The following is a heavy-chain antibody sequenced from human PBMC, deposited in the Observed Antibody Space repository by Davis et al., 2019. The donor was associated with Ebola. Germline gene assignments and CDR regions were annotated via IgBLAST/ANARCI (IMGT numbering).Heavy chain of an antibody. CDR3: ARDAFSLGRYDTEDH. CDR1: GFTFSTYN. CDR2: ISGSATST. J-gene: IGHJ4*02. V-gene: IGHV3-48*03. D-gene: IGHD3-9*01. Sequence: PGGSLRLSCVASGFTFSTYNMNWVRQAPGKGLEWVSYISGSATSTFYADSVKGRFTISRDNARDSLYLQMDSLRVEDTAIYYCARDAFSLGRYDTEDHWGQGTLVTVSS.